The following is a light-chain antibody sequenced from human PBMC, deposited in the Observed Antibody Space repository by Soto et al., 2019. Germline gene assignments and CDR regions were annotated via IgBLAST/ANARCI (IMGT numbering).Light chain of an antibody. Sequence: EIVLTQSPGTLSLYPGERATLSCRASQSVSNNYLAWYQQKPGQTPRLLIYGASNRATGIPDRFSGSGSGTDFTLTISRLEPDDFAGYYCQQYGSSGTFGQGTKVDIK. V-gene: IGKV3-20*01. CDR3: QQYGSSGT. CDR2: GAS. J-gene: IGKJ1*01. CDR1: QSVSNNY.